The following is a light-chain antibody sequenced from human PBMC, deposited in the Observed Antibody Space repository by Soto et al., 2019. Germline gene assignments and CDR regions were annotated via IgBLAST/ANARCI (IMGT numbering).Light chain of an antibody. CDR2: GAS. CDR3: QQYGRLPLS. Sequence: EILLTQSPGTLSLSPGDRATLSCRASQSLGSTVLAWYQQKSGQSPRLLIYGASDRATDVPDRFSGSGSGADFTITISRLEPEDFAVYFWQQYGRLPLSFGGGTKVEIK. J-gene: IGKJ4*01. CDR1: QSLGSTV. V-gene: IGKV3-20*01.